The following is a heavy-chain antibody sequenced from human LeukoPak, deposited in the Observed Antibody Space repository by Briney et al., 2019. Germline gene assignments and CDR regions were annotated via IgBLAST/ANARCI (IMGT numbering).Heavy chain of an antibody. CDR3: AKDRGSSWYDYFDY. D-gene: IGHD6-13*01. CDR1: GFTFSSYA. CDR2: ISDSGGNT. V-gene: IGHV3-23*01. Sequence: GGSLRLSCAASGFTFSSYAMIWLRQAPGKGLEGVSDISDSGGNTYYADSVKGRFTISRDNSKNTLYLQMNSLRAEDTALYYCAKDRGSSWYDYFDYWGQGTLVTVSS. J-gene: IGHJ4*02.